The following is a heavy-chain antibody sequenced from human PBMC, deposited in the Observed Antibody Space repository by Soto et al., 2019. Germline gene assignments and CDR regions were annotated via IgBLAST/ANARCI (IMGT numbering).Heavy chain of an antibody. D-gene: IGHD6-13*01. V-gene: IGHV1-18*01. CDR2: ISAYNGNT. Sequence: ASVTVSCKASGYTFTNYGITWVRQAPGQGLEWMGWISAYNGNTKYAQRLQGRVTMTTDTSASTAHMELSSLRSEDTTVYYCARSSGWYVWFDPWGQGTLVTVSS. J-gene: IGHJ5*02. CDR3: ARSSGWYVWFDP. CDR1: GYTFTNYG.